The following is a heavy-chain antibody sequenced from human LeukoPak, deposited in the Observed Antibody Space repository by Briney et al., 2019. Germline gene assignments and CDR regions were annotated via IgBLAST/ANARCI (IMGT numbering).Heavy chain of an antibody. CDR3: ARVVVVVPAAPNWFDP. Sequence: SETLSLTCAVYGGSFSGYYWSWIRQPPGKGLERIGEINHSGSTNYNPSLKSRVTISVDTSKNQFSLKLSSVTAADTAVYYCARVVVVVPAAPNWFDPWGQGTLVTVSS. J-gene: IGHJ5*02. D-gene: IGHD2-2*01. CDR2: INHSGST. V-gene: IGHV4-34*01. CDR1: GGSFSGYY.